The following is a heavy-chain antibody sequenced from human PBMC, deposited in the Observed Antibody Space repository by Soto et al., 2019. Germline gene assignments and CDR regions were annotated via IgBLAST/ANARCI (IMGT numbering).Heavy chain of an antibody. CDR1: GGSISSSSYY. CDR2: IYYSGST. J-gene: IGHJ6*03. D-gene: IGHD3-3*01. CDR3: ARPGADFWGGYRYSYYYYYMDV. V-gene: IGHV4-39*01. Sequence: PSETLSLTCTVSGGSISSSSYYWGWIRQPPGKGLEWIGSIYYSGSTYYNPSLKSRVTISVDTSKNQFSLKLSSVTAADTAVYYCARPGADFWGGYRYSYYYYYMDVWGKGTTVTVSS.